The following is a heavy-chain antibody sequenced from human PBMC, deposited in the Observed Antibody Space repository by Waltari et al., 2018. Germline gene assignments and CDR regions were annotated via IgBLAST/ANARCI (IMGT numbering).Heavy chain of an antibody. D-gene: IGHD2-2*01. CDR1: GGSVSRGSYY. CDR2: SDYRGST. CDR3: ARGEYQLLWWGWFDP. V-gene: IGHV4-61*01. Sequence: QVQLQESGPGLVKPSETLSLTCTVSGGSVSRGSYYWSWIRQPPGKGLEGIGYSDYRGSTNYTPSLKSRFTISVDTSKNQFSLKLSSVTAADTAVYYCARGEYQLLWWGWFDPWGQGTLVTVSS. J-gene: IGHJ5*02.